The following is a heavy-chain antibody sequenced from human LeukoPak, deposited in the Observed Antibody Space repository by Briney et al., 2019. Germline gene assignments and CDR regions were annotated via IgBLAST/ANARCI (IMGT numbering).Heavy chain of an antibody. CDR3: ARVGSRYCSGANCYDGF. V-gene: IGHV3-33*01. D-gene: IGHD2-15*01. CDR2: IWYDGSNK. Sequence: PGGSLRLSCAASGFTFSSYGMHWVRQAPGKGLEWVAVIWYDGSNKYYADSVKGRFTISRDNSKNTLYLQMNSLRAEDTAVYYCARVGSRYCSGANCYDGFWGQGTLDSVSS. CDR1: GFTFSSYG. J-gene: IGHJ4*02.